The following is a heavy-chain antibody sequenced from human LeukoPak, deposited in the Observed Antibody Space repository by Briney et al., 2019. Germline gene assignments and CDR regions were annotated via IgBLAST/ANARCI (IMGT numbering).Heavy chain of an antibody. J-gene: IGHJ4*02. CDR3: ARRKIAAAGLDY. D-gene: IGHD6-13*01. V-gene: IGHV4-34*01. Sequence: SETLSLTCAVYGGSFSGYYWSWIRQPPGKGLEWIGEINHSGSTNYNPSLKSRVTISVDTSKNQFSLKLSSVTAADTAVYYCARRKIAAAGLDYWGQGTLVTVSS. CDR2: INHSGST. CDR1: GGSFSGYY.